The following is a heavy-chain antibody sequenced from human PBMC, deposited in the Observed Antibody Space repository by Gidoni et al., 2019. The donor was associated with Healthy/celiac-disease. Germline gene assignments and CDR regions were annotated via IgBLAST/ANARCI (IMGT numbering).Heavy chain of an antibody. V-gene: IGHV3-30-3*01. CDR3: ARAGDGYTIDY. CDR1: GFTFSSYA. Sequence: SLRLSCAAAGFTFSSYAMHWVRQAPGKGLEWVAVISYDGSNKYYADSVKGRFTISRDNSKSTLYLQMNSLSAEDTAVYYCARAGDGYTIDYWGQGTLVTVSS. J-gene: IGHJ4*02. CDR2: ISYDGSNK. D-gene: IGHD5-12*01.